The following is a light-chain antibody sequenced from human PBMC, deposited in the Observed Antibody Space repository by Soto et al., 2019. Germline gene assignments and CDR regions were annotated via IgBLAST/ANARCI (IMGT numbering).Light chain of an antibody. J-gene: IGKJ4*01. Sequence: EIVLTQSPGTLSLSPGERGTLSCRASQSVSSSYLAWYQQKPGQAPRLLIYGASSRATGIPDRFSGSGSGTDFTLTISRLEPEDFAVYYCQQYDSSPLTFGGGTKVDI. CDR2: GAS. V-gene: IGKV3-20*01. CDR1: QSVSSSY. CDR3: QQYDSSPLT.